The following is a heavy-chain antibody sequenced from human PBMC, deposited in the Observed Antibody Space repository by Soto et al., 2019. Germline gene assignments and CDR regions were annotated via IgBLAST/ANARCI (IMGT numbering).Heavy chain of an antibody. CDR1: GYSISSSNW. Sequence: QVQLQESGPGLVKPSDTLSHTCAVSGYSISSSNWWGWIRQPPGKGREGIGYIYYSGSTYYNPSLKARVTISVDNSKTQFSLKMSSGTAVDTAVYYCARKNGVLDAFDIWRKGTMVTVSS. J-gene: IGHJ3*02. CDR2: IYYSGST. V-gene: IGHV4-28*01. CDR3: ARKNGVLDAFDI. D-gene: IGHD4-17*01.